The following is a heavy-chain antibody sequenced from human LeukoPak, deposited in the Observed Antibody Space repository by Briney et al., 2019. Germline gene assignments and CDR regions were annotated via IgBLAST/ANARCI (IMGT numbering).Heavy chain of an antibody. D-gene: IGHD3-16*02. CDR2: IWYDGSNK. CDR3: ARDGLSYDYVWGSYLPLYYLDY. Sequence: PGRSLRLSCAASGFTFSSYGMHWVRQAPGKGLEWVAVIWYDGSNKYYADSVKGRFTISRDNSKNTLYLQMNSLRAEDTAVYYCARDGLSYDYVWGSYLPLYYLDYWGQGTLVTVSS. CDR1: GFTFSSYG. V-gene: IGHV3-33*01. J-gene: IGHJ4*02.